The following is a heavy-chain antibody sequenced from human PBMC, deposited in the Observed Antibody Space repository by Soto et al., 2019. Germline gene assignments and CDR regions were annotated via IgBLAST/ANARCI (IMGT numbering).Heavy chain of an antibody. CDR3: ARHFSVDYFDY. CDR1: GDSITRNIYF. V-gene: IGHV4-39*01. CDR2: IYYSGTT. J-gene: IGHJ4*02. Sequence: SSETLSLTCTVSGDSITRNIYFWAWIRQPPGKGLEWIGSIYYSGTTYYNPSLKSRVTISVDRSKNQFSLNLSSVTAADTAVYYCARHFSVDYFDYWGQGALVTVSS.